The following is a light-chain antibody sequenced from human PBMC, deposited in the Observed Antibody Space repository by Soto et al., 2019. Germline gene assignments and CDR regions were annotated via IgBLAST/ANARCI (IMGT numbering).Light chain of an antibody. CDR1: QSLLHSNGYNY. Sequence: DIVMTQSPLSLPVTPGEPASISCRSSQSLLHSNGYNYLDWYLQKPGQSPQLLIYLGSNRASGVPARFSGSGSGTDFTLKISRVEAEDVGVYYCMQALQTLRWTFGQGTKVEIK. CDR2: LGS. CDR3: MQALQTLRWT. V-gene: IGKV2-28*01. J-gene: IGKJ1*01.